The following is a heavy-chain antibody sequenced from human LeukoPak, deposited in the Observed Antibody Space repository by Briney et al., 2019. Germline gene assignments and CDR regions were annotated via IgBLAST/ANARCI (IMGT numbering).Heavy chain of an antibody. D-gene: IGHD6-19*01. V-gene: IGHV3-53*01. CDR1: GFTVSSNY. CDR3: ARDSVAGTSGY. CDR2: IYSGGST. Sequence: PGGSLRLSCAASGFTVSSNYMSWVRQAPGKGLEWVSVIYSGGSTYYADSVKGRFTTSRDNSENTLYLQMNSLRAEDTAVYYCARDSVAGTSGYWGQGTLVTVSS. J-gene: IGHJ4*02.